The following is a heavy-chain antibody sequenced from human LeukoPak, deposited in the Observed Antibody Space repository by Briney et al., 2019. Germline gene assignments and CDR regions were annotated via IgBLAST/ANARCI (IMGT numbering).Heavy chain of an antibody. CDR2: IYHSGST. J-gene: IGHJ3*02. CDR3: AKLQRLTMNSFDI. Sequence: SETLSLTCAVSGGSMSVSNCWSWVRQPPGKGLEWIGEIYHSGSTNYNPSLKSRVTISLAKSKNQFSLKPNSVTAADTAVYFCAKLQRLTMNSFDIWGQGALVTVSS. CDR1: GGSMSVSNC. D-gene: IGHD3-22*01. V-gene: IGHV4-4*02.